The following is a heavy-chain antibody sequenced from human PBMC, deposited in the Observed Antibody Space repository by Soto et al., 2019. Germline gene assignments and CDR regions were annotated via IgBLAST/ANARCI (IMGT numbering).Heavy chain of an antibody. Sequence: LKISCSTSGFTFSSYAIHWVRQSQGKGLEYISGVRGNGDPPFYADSVKGRFTISRDNSKNTVYLQMSSLSADDAAVYYCVKTRGGNNFEFFDWGQGTLVTVSS. V-gene: IGHV3-64D*06. J-gene: IGHJ4*02. CDR3: VKTRGGNNFEFFD. CDR1: GFTFSSYA. CDR2: VRGNGDPP. D-gene: IGHD2-15*01.